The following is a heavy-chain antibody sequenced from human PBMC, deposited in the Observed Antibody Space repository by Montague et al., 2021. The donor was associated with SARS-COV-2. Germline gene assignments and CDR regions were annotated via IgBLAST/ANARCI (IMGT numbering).Heavy chain of an antibody. CDR2: MPYSGST. CDR3: AKSAWHNWYLDI. D-gene: IGHD2/OR15-2a*01. V-gene: IGHV4-39*01. CDR1: GDSISRNSYE. J-gene: IGHJ2*01. Sequence: SETLSLTCTVSGDSISRNSYEWGWIRQPPGKGLEWIGSMPYSGSTYHNPSLKSRVSISVDTSKNQFSLKLSSMTAADTAVYYCAKSAWHNWYLDIWGRGTLVTVSS.